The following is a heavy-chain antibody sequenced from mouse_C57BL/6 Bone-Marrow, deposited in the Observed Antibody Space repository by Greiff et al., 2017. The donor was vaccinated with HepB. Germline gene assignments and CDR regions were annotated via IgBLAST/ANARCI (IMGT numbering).Heavy chain of an antibody. CDR1: GYTFTSYW. J-gene: IGHJ4*01. CDR3: ARGDGSSSYYYAMDY. CDR2: IYPGSGST. V-gene: IGHV1-55*01. Sequence: QVQLQQPGAELVKPGASVKMSCKASGYTFTSYWITWVKQRPGQGLEWIGDIYPGSGSTNYNEKFKSKATLTVDTSSSTAYMQLSSLTSEDSAVYYCARGDGSSSYYYAMDYWGQGTSVTVSS. D-gene: IGHD1-1*01.